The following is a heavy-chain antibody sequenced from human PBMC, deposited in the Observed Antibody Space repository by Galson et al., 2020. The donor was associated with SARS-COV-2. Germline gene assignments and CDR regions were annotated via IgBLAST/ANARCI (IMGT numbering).Heavy chain of an antibody. J-gene: IGHJ4*02. D-gene: IGHD4-4*01. Sequence: ASVKVSCKASGYTFTSYYIHWVRQAPGQGLEWMGIINPSGGGTTYAQKFQGRLTMTRDTSTSTVYMELSSLSSEDTAVYYCARDSQGGNDYNYLLFWGQGTLVTVSS. CDR1: GYTFTSYY. CDR2: INPSGGGT. V-gene: IGHV1-46*01. CDR3: ARDSQGGNDYNYLLF.